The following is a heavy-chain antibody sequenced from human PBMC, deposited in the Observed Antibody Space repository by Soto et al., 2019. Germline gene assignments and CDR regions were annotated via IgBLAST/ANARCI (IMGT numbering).Heavy chain of an antibody. Sequence: PGESLKISCKGSGYSFTIYCISWVLQMPWKGLEWMGRIDPSDSYTNYSPSFQGHVTISADKSISTAYLQWSSLKASDTAMYYCARHGDGSGTSHAFDIWGQGTMVTVSS. J-gene: IGHJ3*02. V-gene: IGHV5-10-1*01. CDR2: IDPSDSYT. CDR3: ARHGDGSGTSHAFDI. CDR1: GYSFTIYC. D-gene: IGHD3-10*01.